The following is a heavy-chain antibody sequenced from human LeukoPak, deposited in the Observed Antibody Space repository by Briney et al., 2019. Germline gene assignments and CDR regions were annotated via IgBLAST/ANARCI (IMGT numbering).Heavy chain of an antibody. Sequence: GGSLRLSCAASGFTFSSYWMSWVRQAPGKGLEWVSSISSSSSYIYYADSVKGRFTISRDNAKNSLYLQMNSLRAEDTAVYYCAREQRPLYYYDSSGYLDYWGQGTLVTVSS. V-gene: IGHV3-21*01. J-gene: IGHJ4*02. CDR2: ISSSSSYI. CDR3: AREQRPLYYYDSSGYLDY. CDR1: GFTFSSYW. D-gene: IGHD3-22*01.